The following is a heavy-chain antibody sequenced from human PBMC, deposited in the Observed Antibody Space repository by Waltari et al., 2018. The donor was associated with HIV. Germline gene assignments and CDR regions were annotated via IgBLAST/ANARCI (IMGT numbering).Heavy chain of an antibody. CDR2: IYSGGST. J-gene: IGHJ5*02. CDR1: GFTVGRNY. Sequence: EVQLVESGGGLVQPGGSLRLSCAASGFTVGRNYMSWVRQAPGKGLEWVSVIYSGGSTYYADSVKGRFTISRDNSKNTLYLQMNSLRAEDTAVYYCARGIIAAAGNWFDPWGQGTLVTVSS. CDR3: ARGIIAAAGNWFDP. D-gene: IGHD6-13*01. V-gene: IGHV3-66*02.